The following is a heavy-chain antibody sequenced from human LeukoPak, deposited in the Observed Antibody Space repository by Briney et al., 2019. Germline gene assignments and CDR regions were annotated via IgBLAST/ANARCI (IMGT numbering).Heavy chain of an antibody. CDR1: GFTFSSYS. D-gene: IGHD3-22*01. CDR3: ARTYYYDSSGYREDWFDP. CDR2: ISSSSSYI. V-gene: IGHV3-21*01. Sequence: GGSLRLSCAASGFTFSSYSMNWVRQAPGKGLEWVSSISSSSSYIYYADSVKGRFTISRDNAKKSLYLQMNSLRAEDTAVYYCARTYYYDSSGYREDWFDPWGQGTLVTVCS. J-gene: IGHJ5*02.